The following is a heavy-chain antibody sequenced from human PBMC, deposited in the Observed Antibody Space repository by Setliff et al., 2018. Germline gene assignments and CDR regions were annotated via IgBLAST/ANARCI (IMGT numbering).Heavy chain of an antibody. J-gene: IGHJ4*02. CDR3: ARDLGHGGDSDY. CDR1: GYSISSGYI. D-gene: IGHD2-21*02. CDR2: IGHTGSI. Sequence: SETLSLTCTVSGYSISSGYIWGWIRQPSGKGLEWVGNIGHTGSINYNPSLKSRLTISRDTSKNQVSLKLNSVTATDTAVYYCARDLGHGGDSDYWGQGILVTVS. V-gene: IGHV4-38-2*02.